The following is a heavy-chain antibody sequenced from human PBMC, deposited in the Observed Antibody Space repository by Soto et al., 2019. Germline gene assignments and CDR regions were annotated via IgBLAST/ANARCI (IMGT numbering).Heavy chain of an antibody. V-gene: IGHV3-53*01. J-gene: IGHJ4*02. CDR1: GFTVISNC. Sequence: GGSQRLCWTVAGFTVISNCMRWVSQAQGKGLEWVSVIYSGGSTYHADSVKGRFTISRDNSKNTLYLQMNSRRAEDTAVYYCAKVGASLAVAASIDYWGQGTLVTVSS. CDR2: IYSGGST. CDR3: AKVGASLAVAASIDY. D-gene: IGHD6-19*01.